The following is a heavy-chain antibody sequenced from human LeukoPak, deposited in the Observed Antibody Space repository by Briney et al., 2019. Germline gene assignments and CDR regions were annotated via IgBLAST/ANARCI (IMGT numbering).Heavy chain of an antibody. D-gene: IGHD3-22*01. Sequence: SETLSLTCAVYGGSFSGYYWSWIRQPPGKGLEWIGEINHSGSTNYNPSLKSRVTISVDTSKNQFSLKLSSVTAADTAVYYCARTSYYYDSSGYIIWGQGTLVTVSS. V-gene: IGHV4-34*01. J-gene: IGHJ4*02. CDR2: INHSGST. CDR1: GGSFSGYY. CDR3: ARTSYYYDSSGYII.